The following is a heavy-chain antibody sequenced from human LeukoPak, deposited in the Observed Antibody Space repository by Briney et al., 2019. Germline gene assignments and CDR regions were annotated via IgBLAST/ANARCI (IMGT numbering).Heavy chain of an antibody. CDR1: GGSISSGGYY. Sequence: SETLSLTCTVSGGSISSGGYYWSWIRQPPGKGLEWIGYIYHSGSTYYNPSLKSRVTISVDRSKNQFSLKLSSVTAADTAVYYCAKQQRERVFDYGGQEPLVTVSS. V-gene: IGHV4-30-2*01. CDR3: AKQQRERVFDY. D-gene: IGHD1/OR15-1a*01. J-gene: IGHJ4*02. CDR2: IYHSGST.